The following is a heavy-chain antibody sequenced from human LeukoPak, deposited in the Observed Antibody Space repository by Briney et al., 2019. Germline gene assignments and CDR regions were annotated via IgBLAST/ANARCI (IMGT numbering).Heavy chain of an antibody. D-gene: IGHD2-2*01. V-gene: IGHV3-23*01. CDR2: ISRGGGRT. Sequence: GRSLRLSCAASGFTFTSYTMGWDRHTPGKGPGCVSAISRGGGRTDYADSVKGRFTITRDNSKNTLYQQMTSMRAEDTSVYYCAKFCPGYCISTSCLYFDYWGEGTLGTVSS. CDR3: AKFCPGYCISTSCLYFDY. J-gene: IGHJ4*02. CDR1: GFTFTSYT.